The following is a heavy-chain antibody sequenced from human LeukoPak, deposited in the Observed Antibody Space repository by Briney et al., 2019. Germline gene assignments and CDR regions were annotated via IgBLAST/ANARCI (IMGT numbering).Heavy chain of an antibody. CDR1: GGSFSGYY. CDR3: ARAIAVAGAFQH. CDR2: INHSGST. Sequence: SETLSLTCAVYGGSFSGYYWSWIRQPPGKGLEWTGEINHSGSTNYNPSLKSRVTISVDKSKNQFSLKLSSVTAADTAVYYCARAIAVAGAFQHWGQGTLVTVSS. J-gene: IGHJ1*01. D-gene: IGHD6-19*01. V-gene: IGHV4-34*01.